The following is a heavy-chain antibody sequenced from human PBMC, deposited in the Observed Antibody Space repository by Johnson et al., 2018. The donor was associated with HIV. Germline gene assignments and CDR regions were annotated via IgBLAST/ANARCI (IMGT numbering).Heavy chain of an antibody. CDR2: EK. J-gene: IGHJ3*02. V-gene: IGHV3-7*01. Sequence: EKYYVDSVKGRFTISRDNAKNSLYLQMNSLRAEDTAVYYCARSDSSGYYYNDAFDIWGQGTMVTVSS. CDR3: ARSDSSGYYYNDAFDI. D-gene: IGHD3-22*01.